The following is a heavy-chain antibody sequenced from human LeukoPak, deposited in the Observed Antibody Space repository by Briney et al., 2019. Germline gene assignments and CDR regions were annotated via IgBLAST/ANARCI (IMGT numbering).Heavy chain of an antibody. J-gene: IGHJ4*02. CDR2: IYNDGRT. CDR3: ARESGYAVGDF. Sequence: GGSPRLSCAASGFTVRSNYMSWFRQAPGKGLEWASVIYNDGRTYYADSVKGRFIVSKDNSKNTLYLQMNNLRADDTAVYYCARESGYAVGDFWGRGTLVTVSS. CDR1: GFTVRSNY. V-gene: IGHV3-53*01. D-gene: IGHD5-12*01.